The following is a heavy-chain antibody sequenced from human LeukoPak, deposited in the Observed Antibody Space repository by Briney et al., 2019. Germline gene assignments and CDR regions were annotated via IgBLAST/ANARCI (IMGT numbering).Heavy chain of an antibody. D-gene: IGHD3-22*01. Sequence: ASAKVSCKASGYTFTGYYMHWVRQAPGQGLEWMGWINPNSGGTNYAQKFQGRVTMTRDTSISTAYMELSRLRSDDTAVYYCARAIGGDYYDSSGLGNWFDPWGQGTLVTVSS. CDR2: INPNSGGT. J-gene: IGHJ5*02. V-gene: IGHV1-2*02. CDR1: GYTFTGYY. CDR3: ARAIGGDYYDSSGLGNWFDP.